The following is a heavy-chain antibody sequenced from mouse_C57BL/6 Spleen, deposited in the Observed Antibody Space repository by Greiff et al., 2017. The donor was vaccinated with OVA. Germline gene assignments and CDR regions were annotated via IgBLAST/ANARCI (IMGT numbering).Heavy chain of an antibody. V-gene: IGHV1-39*01. J-gene: IGHJ3*01. D-gene: IGHD2-4*01. CDR3: ARSGLRREAWFAY. Sequence: VQLKESGPELVKPGASVKISCKASGYSFTDYNMNWVKQSNGKSLEWIGVINPNYGTTSYNQKFKGKATLTVDQSSSTAYMQLNSLTSEDSAVYYCARSGLRREAWFAYWGQGTLVTVSA. CDR1: GYSFTDYN. CDR2: INPNYGTT.